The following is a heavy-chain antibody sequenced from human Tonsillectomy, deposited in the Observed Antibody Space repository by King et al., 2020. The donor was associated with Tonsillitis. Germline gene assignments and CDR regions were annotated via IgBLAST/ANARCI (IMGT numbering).Heavy chain of an antibody. CDR3: AREGTMIRGIINWSDS. Sequence: VQLQQSGPGLVKPSQTLSLTCAISGDSVSSNNAAWNWLRQSPSGGLEWLGRTSYRSKWYNDYAVSVKSRITINPDTSKNQFSLQLNSVTPEDTAVYYCAREGTMIRGIINWSDSWGQGTLVTVSS. CDR1: GDSVSSNNAA. D-gene: IGHD3-10*01. CDR2: TSYRSKWYN. V-gene: IGHV6-1*01. J-gene: IGHJ5*01.